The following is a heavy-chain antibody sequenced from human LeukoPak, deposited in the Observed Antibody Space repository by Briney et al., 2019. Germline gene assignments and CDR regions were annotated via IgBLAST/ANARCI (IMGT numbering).Heavy chain of an antibody. J-gene: IGHJ1*01. Sequence: ASVKVSCKVSGYTLSELSMQWVRQAPGKGVEWMGGVDPEDGETIYAQKFQGRVTMTEDTYTDTAYMELSSLRSEDTAVYYCATGPDGFQHWGQGTLVTVSS. CDR2: VDPEDGET. CDR3: ATGPDGFQH. V-gene: IGHV1-24*01. CDR1: GYTLSELS. D-gene: IGHD5-24*01.